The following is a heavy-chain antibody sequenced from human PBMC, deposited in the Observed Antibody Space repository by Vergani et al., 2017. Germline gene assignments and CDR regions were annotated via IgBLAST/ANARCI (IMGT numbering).Heavy chain of an antibody. Sequence: QVQLQQCGAGLLKPSETLSLTCAVYGGSFSGYYWSWIRQPPGKGLEWIGEINHSGSTNYNPSLKSRVTISVDTSKNQFSLKLSSVTAADTAVYYCARGATRTHRAVGYWGQGTLVTVSS. CDR1: GGSFSGYY. V-gene: IGHV4-34*01. CDR2: INHSGST. J-gene: IGHJ4*02. D-gene: IGHD3-10*01. CDR3: ARGATRTHRAVGY.